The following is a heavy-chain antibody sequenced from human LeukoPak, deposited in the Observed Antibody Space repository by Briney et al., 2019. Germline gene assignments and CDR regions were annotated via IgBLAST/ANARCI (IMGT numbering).Heavy chain of an antibody. CDR1: GYTFTGYY. J-gene: IGHJ4*02. V-gene: IGHV1-2*02. Sequence: ASVKVSCKASGYTFTGYYMHWVRQAPGQGLEWMAWINPNSGGTNYAQKFQGRVTMTRDTSISTAYMELSRLRSDDTAVYYCARDKFEYSSSSPVDYWGQGTLVTVSS. CDR2: INPNSGGT. D-gene: IGHD6-6*01. CDR3: ARDKFEYSSSSPVDY.